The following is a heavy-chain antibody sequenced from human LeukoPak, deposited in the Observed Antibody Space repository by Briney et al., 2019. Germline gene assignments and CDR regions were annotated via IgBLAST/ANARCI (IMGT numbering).Heavy chain of an antibody. CDR3: ARGRGLGVVSPYFDY. V-gene: IGHV3-53*01. J-gene: IGHJ4*02. CDR1: GISVSNNY. D-gene: IGHD3-3*01. CDR2: IYGDGRT. Sequence: GGSLRLSCVVSGISVSNNYIIWVRQAPGNGLERVSVIYGDGRTSHSASVRGRFTISRDNSKNIVSPQMNNLRAEDTAVYYCARGRGLGVVSPYFDYWGQGTLVTVSS.